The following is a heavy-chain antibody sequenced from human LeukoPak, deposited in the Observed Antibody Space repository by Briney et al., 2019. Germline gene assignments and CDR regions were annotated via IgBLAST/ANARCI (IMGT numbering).Heavy chain of an antibody. D-gene: IGHD3-10*01. CDR1: GGSISSSSYY. Sequence: KPSETLSLTCTVSGGSISSSSYYWGWTRQPPGKGLEWIGSIYYSGSTYYNPSLKSRVTISVDTSKNQFSLKLSSVTAADTAVYYCARSLIWFGELSSPYYFDYWGQGTLVTVSS. J-gene: IGHJ4*02. CDR3: ARSLIWFGELSSPYYFDY. V-gene: IGHV4-39*01. CDR2: IYYSGST.